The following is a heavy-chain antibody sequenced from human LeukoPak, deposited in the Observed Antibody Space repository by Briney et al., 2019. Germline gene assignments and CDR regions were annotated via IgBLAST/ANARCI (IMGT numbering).Heavy chain of an antibody. V-gene: IGHV3-48*03. CDR2: IGSSGSTV. CDR3: ARGVRIAAAGTSLDY. D-gene: IGHD6-13*01. CDR1: GYTFSAYE. Sequence: GGSLRLSCAASGYTFSAYEMNWVRQAPGKGLEWVSYIGSSGSTVYYADSVKGRFTISRDNAKNSLYMQMESLRAEDTAVYYCARGVRIAAAGTSLDYWGQGTLVTVSS. J-gene: IGHJ4*02.